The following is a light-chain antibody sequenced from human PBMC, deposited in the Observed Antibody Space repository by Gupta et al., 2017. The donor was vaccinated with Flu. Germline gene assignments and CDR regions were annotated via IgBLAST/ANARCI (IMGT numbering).Light chain of an antibody. CDR2: EDV. J-gene: IGLJ3*02. Sequence: KVTISCSGSSSNIGDNYVCWYQQFPGTAPKLLSYEDVKRPSGIPDRFSGSKSGPSATLGIXGXQTGDEXGYYCGYWDRSRSTWVFGGGTKLTV. CDR1: SSNIGDNY. CDR3: GYWDRSRSTWV. V-gene: IGLV1-51*01.